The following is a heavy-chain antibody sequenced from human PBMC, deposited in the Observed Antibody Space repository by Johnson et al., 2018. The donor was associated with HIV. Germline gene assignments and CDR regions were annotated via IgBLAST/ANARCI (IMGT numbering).Heavy chain of an antibody. Sequence: VPLVESGGGLFKPGGSLRLSCAASGFTSDDYGMSWVRQAPGKGLVWISGINWNGDSPGSADSVKARFTISRDNAKNSLYLQMNSLRAEDTALYYCARRGGSGWSAFDIWGQGTMVTVSS. J-gene: IGHJ3*02. CDR1: GFTSDDYG. V-gene: IGHV3-20*04. CDR2: INWNGDSP. D-gene: IGHD6-19*01. CDR3: ARRGGSGWSAFDI.